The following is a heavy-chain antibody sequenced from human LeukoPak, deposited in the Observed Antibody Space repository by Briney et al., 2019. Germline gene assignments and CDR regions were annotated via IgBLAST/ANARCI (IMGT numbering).Heavy chain of an antibody. CDR2: IYYSGST. D-gene: IGHD3-22*01. CDR3: ARATPDSVGYYYDSSGLAWFDP. J-gene: IGHJ5*02. Sequence: SETLSLTCTVSGGSISSYYWSWIRQPPGKGLEWIGYIYYSGSTNYNPSLKSRVTISVDTSKNQFSLKLSSVTAADTAVYYCARATPDSVGYYYDSSGLAWFDPWGQGTLVTVSS. V-gene: IGHV4-59*12. CDR1: GGSISSYY.